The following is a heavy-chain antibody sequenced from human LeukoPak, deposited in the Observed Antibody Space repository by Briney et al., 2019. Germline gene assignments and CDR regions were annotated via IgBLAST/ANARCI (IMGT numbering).Heavy chain of an antibody. CDR1: GFTFSTYW. V-gene: IGHV3-7*04. J-gene: IGHJ6*02. D-gene: IGHD5-12*01. Sequence: PGGSLRLSCAASGFTFSTYWMTWVRQAPGKGLEWVANVKQDGSEEYYVDSVKGRFTISRDNAKNSLYLQMNSLRAEDTAVYYCARVGLRFGPPQTYYYYGMDVWGQGTTVTVSS. CDR2: VKQDGSEE. CDR3: ARVGLRFGPPQTYYYYGMDV.